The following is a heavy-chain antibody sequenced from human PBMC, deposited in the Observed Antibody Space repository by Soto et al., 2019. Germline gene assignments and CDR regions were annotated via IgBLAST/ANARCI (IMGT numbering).Heavy chain of an antibody. Sequence: GRPLRLSCAGSRCTFASYGKHCVRQAPGKGLEWGAVIWYDGSNKYYADSVKGRFTISRDNAKNSLYLQMNSLRDEDTAVYYCARDNYGDYLHCFDPWGQGTLVTVSS. CDR3: ARDNYGDYLHCFDP. CDR1: RCTFASYG. CDR2: IWYDGSNK. J-gene: IGHJ5*02. V-gene: IGHV3-33*01. D-gene: IGHD4-17*01.